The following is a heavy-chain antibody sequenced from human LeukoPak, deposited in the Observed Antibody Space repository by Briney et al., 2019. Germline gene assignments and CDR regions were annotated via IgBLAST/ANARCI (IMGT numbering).Heavy chain of an antibody. CDR1: GFSVSNTY. D-gene: IGHD6-13*01. J-gene: IGHJ5*02. CDR3: AKEGGSSTWYDGWFDP. CDR2: ISGSGGST. Sequence: PGGSLRLSCAASGFSVSNTYMSWVRQAPGKGLEWVSGISGSGGSTYYADSVKGRFTISRDTSKNTLYLQMNTLRAEDTAVYYCAKEGGSSTWYDGWFDPWGQGTLVTVSS. V-gene: IGHV3-23*01.